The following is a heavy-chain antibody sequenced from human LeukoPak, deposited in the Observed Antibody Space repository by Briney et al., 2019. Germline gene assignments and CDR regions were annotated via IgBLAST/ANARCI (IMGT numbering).Heavy chain of an antibody. CDR3: ARDNMAKYYYYYMDV. V-gene: IGHV3-48*01. CDR2: ISSSSSTI. J-gene: IGHJ6*03. Sequence: TGGSLRLSCAASGFTFSSYSMNWVRQAPGKGLEWVSYISSSSSTIYYADSVKGRFTISRDNAKNSLYLQMNSLRAADTAVYYCARDNMAKYYYYYMDVWGKGTTVTVSS. CDR1: GFTFSSYS. D-gene: IGHD5-24*01.